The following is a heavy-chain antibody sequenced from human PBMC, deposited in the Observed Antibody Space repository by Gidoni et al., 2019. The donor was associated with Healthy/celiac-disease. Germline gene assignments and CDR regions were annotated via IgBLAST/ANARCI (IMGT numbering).Heavy chain of an antibody. CDR2: IAYDGSNK. J-gene: IGHJ6*02. CDR1: GFTFSSYA. Sequence: QVQLVESGGGVVQPGRSLRLSCAASGFTFSSYAMHWVRQAPCKGLEGVAVIAYDGSNKYYADSVKGRFTISRDNSKNTLYLQMNSLIAEDTAVYYCARGDIVVVPAAILSYYGMDVWGQGTTVTVSS. V-gene: IGHV3-30-3*01. D-gene: IGHD2-2*01. CDR3: ARGDIVVVPAAILSYYGMDV.